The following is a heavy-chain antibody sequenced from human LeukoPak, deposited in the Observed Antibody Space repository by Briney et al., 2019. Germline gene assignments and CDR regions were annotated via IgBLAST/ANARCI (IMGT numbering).Heavy chain of an antibody. Sequence: SAKVSCKASGGTFSSYAISWVRPAPGQGVEWMGGIIPIFGTANYAQKFQGRVTITTDESTSTAYMELSSLRSEDTAVYYCARLVGYCSSTSCLDFDYWGQGTLVTVSS. V-gene: IGHV1-69*05. CDR1: GGTFSSYA. CDR2: IIPIFGTA. CDR3: ARLVGYCSSTSCLDFDY. D-gene: IGHD2-2*01. J-gene: IGHJ4*02.